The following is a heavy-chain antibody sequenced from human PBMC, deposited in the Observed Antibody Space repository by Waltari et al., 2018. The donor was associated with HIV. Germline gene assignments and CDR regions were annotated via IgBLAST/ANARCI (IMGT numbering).Heavy chain of an antibody. Sequence: QVQLVQSGAEVKKPGSSVKVSCTASGGTFSSYAISWVRQAPGPGLEWMGGIIPIFGTANYAQKFQGRVTITADKSTSTAYMELSSLRSEDTAVYYCARDSSSWNLYFDYWGQGTLVTVSS. CDR2: IIPIFGTA. J-gene: IGHJ4*02. D-gene: IGHD6-13*01. CDR3: ARDSSSWNLYFDY. V-gene: IGHV1-69*06. CDR1: GGTFSSYA.